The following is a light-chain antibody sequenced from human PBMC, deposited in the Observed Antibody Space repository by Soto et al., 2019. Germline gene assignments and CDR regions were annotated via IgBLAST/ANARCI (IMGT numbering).Light chain of an antibody. J-gene: IGLJ3*02. CDR3: QSYDSSLSVWV. CDR2: GNT. V-gene: IGLV1-40*01. CDR1: SSNIGAGYH. Sequence: QSVLTQPPSVSGAPGQRVTISCTGSSSNIGAGYHVHWYLQLPGTAPKLLIYGNTNRPSGVPDRFSGSRSGTSASLAITGLQAEDEADYYCQSYDSSLSVWVFGGGTSSPS.